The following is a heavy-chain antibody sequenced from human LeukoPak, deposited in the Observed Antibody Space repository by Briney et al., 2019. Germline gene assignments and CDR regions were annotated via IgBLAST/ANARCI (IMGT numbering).Heavy chain of an antibody. Sequence: SVRLSCKASGVTFSIDAISWVREAPGQGHGWMGGIIPIFGTANYAQKFQGRVTITTDESTSTDYVELSSLRSEATAVSYCARTLVGCGVYYYYMDVWGKGTPVTVSS. CDR2: IIPIFGTA. CDR3: ARTLVGCGVYYYYMDV. V-gene: IGHV1-69*05. CDR1: GVTFSIDA. J-gene: IGHJ6*03. D-gene: IGHD1-26*01.